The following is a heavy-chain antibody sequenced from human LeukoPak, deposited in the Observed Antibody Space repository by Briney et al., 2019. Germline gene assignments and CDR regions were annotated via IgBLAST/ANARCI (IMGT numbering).Heavy chain of an antibody. CDR3: ARVVEMATIPDY. D-gene: IGHD5-24*01. CDR1: GYTFTSYG. V-gene: IGHV1-18*01. CDR2: ITAYNGNT. Sequence: GASVKVSCKASGYTFTSYGISWVRQAPGQGLEWMGWITAYNGNTNYAQKLQGRVTMTTDTSTSTAYMELRSLRSDDTAVYHCARVVEMATIPDYWGQGTLVTVSS. J-gene: IGHJ4*02.